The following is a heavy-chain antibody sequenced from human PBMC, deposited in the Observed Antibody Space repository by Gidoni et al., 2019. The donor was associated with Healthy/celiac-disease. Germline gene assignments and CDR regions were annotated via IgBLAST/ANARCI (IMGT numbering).Heavy chain of an antibody. J-gene: IGHJ5*02. V-gene: IGHV4-4*02. CDR2: IYHSGST. CDR3: ARSGFNVWGSYRYTWFDP. Sequence: QVQLQESGPGLVKPSGTLSLTCAVSGGSISSSNWWSWVRQPPGKGLEWIGEIYHSGSTNYNPSLKSRVTISVDKSKNQFSLKLSSVTAADTAVYYCARSGFNVWGSYRYTWFDPWGQGTLVTVSS. D-gene: IGHD3-16*02. CDR1: GGSISSSNW.